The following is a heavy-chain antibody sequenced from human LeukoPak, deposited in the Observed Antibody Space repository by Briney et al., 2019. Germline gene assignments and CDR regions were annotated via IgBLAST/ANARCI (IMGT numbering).Heavy chain of an antibody. CDR1: GGTFSSYA. CDR2: FDPEDGET. J-gene: IGHJ2*01. D-gene: IGHD3-22*01. V-gene: IGHV1-24*01. Sequence: ASVKVSCKASGGTFSSYAISWVRQAPGKGLEWMGGFDPEDGETIYAQQFQGRVTMTEDTSTDTAYMELSSLRSEDTAVYFCATSDTSGDYYWYFDLWGRGTLVTVSS. CDR3: ATSDTSGDYYWYFDL.